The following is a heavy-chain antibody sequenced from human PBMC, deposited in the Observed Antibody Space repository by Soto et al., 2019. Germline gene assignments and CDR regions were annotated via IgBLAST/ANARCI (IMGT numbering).Heavy chain of an antibody. D-gene: IGHD5-18*01. J-gene: IGHJ4*02. Sequence: EVQLLESGGGLVQPGGSLRLSCAASGFTFSSYAMSWVRQAPGKGLEWVSAMSGSGGSTYYADSVKGRFTISRDNSKNTLYLQMNSLRAEDTAVYYCAKSGGYNYGYQETAYWGQGTLVTVSS. CDR3: AKSGGYNYGYQETAY. V-gene: IGHV3-23*01. CDR1: GFTFSSYA. CDR2: MSGSGGST.